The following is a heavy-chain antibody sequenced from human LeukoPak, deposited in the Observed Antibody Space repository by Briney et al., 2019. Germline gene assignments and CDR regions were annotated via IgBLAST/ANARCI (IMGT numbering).Heavy chain of an antibody. Sequence: SETLSLTCTVSGGSISSSSYYWGWIRQPPGKGLEWIGSIYYSGSTYYNPSLKSRVTISVDTSKNQFSLELSSVTAADTAVYYCAVVRWLQFPFDYWGQGTLVTVSS. V-gene: IGHV4-39*07. J-gene: IGHJ4*02. CDR1: GGSISSSSYY. CDR2: IYYSGST. D-gene: IGHD5-24*01. CDR3: AVVRWLQFPFDY.